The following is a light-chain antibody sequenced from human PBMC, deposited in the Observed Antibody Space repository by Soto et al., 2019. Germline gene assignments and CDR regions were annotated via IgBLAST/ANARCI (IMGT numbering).Light chain of an antibody. CDR1: SNDIGVSNY. J-gene: IGLJ1*01. CDR2: AVD. V-gene: IGLV2-14*03. CDR3: TSYTRSPHYV. Sequence: QSVLTQPASVSGSPGQSITVSCTGTSNDIGVSNYVSWYQQHPGKAPRLIIYAVDSRPSGVSARFYGSKSGNTASLTISGLPTEDEADYYCTSYTRSPHYVFGKGTKVTVL.